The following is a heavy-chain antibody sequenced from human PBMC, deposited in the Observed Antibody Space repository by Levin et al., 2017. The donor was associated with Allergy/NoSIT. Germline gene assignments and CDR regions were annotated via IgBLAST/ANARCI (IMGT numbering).Heavy chain of an antibody. CDR1: GGSISSGGYY. CDR2: IYYSGST. CDR3: ARDLGYGDYAFDI. Sequence: SETLSLTCTVSGGSISSGGYYWSWIRQHPGKGLEWIGYIYYSGSTYYNPSLKSRVTISVDTSKNQFSLKLSSVTAADTAVYYCARDLGYGDYAFDIWGQGTMVTVSS. D-gene: IGHD4-17*01. V-gene: IGHV4-31*03. J-gene: IGHJ3*02.